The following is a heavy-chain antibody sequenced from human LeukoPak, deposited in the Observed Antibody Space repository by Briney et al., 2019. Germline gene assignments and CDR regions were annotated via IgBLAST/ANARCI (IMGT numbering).Heavy chain of an antibody. V-gene: IGHV3-9*01. CDR1: GFTFDDYA. Sequence: GGSLRLSCVVSGFTFDDYAMHWVRQAPGKGLEWVSGISWNSGSIGYADSVKGRFTISRDNAKNSLYLQMNSLRAEDTALYYCVKDSRARGGSGSTDVFDIWGQGTMVTVSS. D-gene: IGHD3-10*01. CDR2: ISWNSGSI. J-gene: IGHJ3*02. CDR3: VKDSRARGGSGSTDVFDI.